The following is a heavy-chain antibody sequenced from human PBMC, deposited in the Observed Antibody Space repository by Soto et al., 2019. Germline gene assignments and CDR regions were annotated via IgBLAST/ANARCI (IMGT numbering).Heavy chain of an antibody. CDR2: INPKSGGT. Sequence: ASVKVSCKASGYRFTDYHIHCVRQAPGQGLEWLGRINPKSGGTSTAQKFQGWVTMTTDTSISTASMELTRLTSDDTAIYYCARGDSTDCSNGVCSFFYNHDMDVWGQGTTVTVSS. CDR3: ARGDSTDCSNGVCSFFYNHDMDV. V-gene: IGHV1-2*04. D-gene: IGHD2-8*01. CDR1: GYRFTDYH. J-gene: IGHJ6*02.